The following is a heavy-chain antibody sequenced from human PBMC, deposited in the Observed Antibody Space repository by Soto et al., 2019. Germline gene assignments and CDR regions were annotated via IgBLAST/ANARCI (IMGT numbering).Heavy chain of an antibody. CDR2: IWYDGSNK. J-gene: IGHJ3*02. V-gene: IGHV3-33*01. Sequence: QVQLVESGGGVVQPGRSLRLSCAASGFTFSSYGMHWVRQAPGKGLEWVAVIWYDGSNKYYADSVKGRFPISRDNSKNTLYLQMNSLRAEDTAVYYCASLVRGAYEDAFDIWGQGTMVTVSS. D-gene: IGHD3-10*01. CDR3: ASLVRGAYEDAFDI. CDR1: GFTFSSYG.